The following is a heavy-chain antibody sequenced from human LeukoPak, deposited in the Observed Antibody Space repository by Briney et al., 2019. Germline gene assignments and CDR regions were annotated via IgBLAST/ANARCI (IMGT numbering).Heavy chain of an antibody. CDR3: ARSRIVVDDLIDAFAI. CDR1: GYTFTSYY. CDR2: INPSGGST. J-gene: IGHJ3*02. V-gene: IGHV1-46*01. Sequence: GASVKVSCKASGYTFTSYYMHWVRQAPGQGLEWMGIINPSGGSTSYAQKFQGRVTMTRDMSTSTVYMELSSLRSEDTAVYYCARSRIVVDDLIDAFAIWGQGTMVTVSS. D-gene: IGHD3-22*01.